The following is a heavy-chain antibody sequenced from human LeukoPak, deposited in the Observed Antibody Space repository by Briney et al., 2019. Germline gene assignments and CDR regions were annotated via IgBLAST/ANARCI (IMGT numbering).Heavy chain of an antibody. J-gene: IGHJ6*02. D-gene: IGHD6-13*01. V-gene: IGHV1-69*04. CDR2: SIPILGIA. Sequence: ASVKVSCKASGGTFSTYAISWVRQAPGQGLEWMGRSIPILGIANYAQKFQGRVTITADKSTSTAYMELSSLRSEDTAVYYCARGQLSSSSRSYYLYGMDVWGQGTTVTVSS. CDR3: ARGQLSSSSRSYYLYGMDV. CDR1: GGTFSTYA.